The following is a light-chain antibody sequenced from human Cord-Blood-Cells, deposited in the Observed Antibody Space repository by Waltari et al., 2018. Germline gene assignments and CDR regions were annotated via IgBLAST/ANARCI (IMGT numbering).Light chain of an antibody. J-gene: IGKJ2*01. CDR3: MQGTHWYT. V-gene: IGKV2-30*02. CDR2: QVS. Sequence: DVVMTQSPLSLPVTLGQPASISCRSSQRLVHSDGNTYLNWFQQRPGQSPRRLIYQVSNRDSGVPDRFSGSGSGTDFTRKISRVEAEDVGVYYCMQGTHWYTFGQGTKLEIK. CDR1: QRLVHSDGNTY.